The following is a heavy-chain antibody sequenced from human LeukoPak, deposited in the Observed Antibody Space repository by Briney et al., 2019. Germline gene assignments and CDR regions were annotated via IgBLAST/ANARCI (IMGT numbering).Heavy chain of an antibody. D-gene: IGHD5-12*01. J-gene: IGHJ4*02. CDR1: GFTFSRYG. CDR2: ILHDGSNK. Sequence: TGGSLRLSCAASGFTFSRYGMHWVRQAPGKGLEWVAVILHDGSNKYYSDSVKGRFTISRDNSKNTLYLQMNSLRAEDTAVYYCAKDQYSAEGASDYWGQGTLVTVSS. V-gene: IGHV3-30*18. CDR3: AKDQYSAEGASDY.